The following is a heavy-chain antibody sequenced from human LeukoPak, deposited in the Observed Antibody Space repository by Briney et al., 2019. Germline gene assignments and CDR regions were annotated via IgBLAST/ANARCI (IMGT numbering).Heavy chain of an antibody. J-gene: IGHJ4*02. CDR2: IYYSGST. CDR1: GGSISSYY. Sequence: SETLSLTCTVSGGSISSYYWSWIRQPPGKGLEWIGYIYYSGSTYYNPSLKSRVTISVDTSKNQFSLKLSSVTAADTAVYYCARVSSTVVTQDYWGQGTLVTVSS. V-gene: IGHV4-30-4*08. CDR3: ARVSSTVVTQDY. D-gene: IGHD4-23*01.